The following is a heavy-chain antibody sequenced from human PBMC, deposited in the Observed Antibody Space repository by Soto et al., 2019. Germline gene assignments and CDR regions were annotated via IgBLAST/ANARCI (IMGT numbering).Heavy chain of an antibody. CDR1: GGSFSGYY. J-gene: IGHJ4*02. CDR2: INHSGST. CDR3: ARVVGYCSSTSCYPGLYYFDY. D-gene: IGHD2-2*01. V-gene: IGHV4-34*01. Sequence: QVQLQQWGAGLLKPSETLSLTCAVYGGSFSGYYWSWIRQPPGKGLEWIGEINHSGSTNYNPSLKSRVTISVDTSKNHFSLKLSSVTAADTAVYYCARVVGYCSSTSCYPGLYYFDYWGQGTLVTVSS.